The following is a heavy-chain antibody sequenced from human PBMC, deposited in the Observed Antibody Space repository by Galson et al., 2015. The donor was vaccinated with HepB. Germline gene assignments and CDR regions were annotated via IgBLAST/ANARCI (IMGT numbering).Heavy chain of an antibody. J-gene: IGHJ6*02. CDR1: GGSISSYY. CDR2: IYYSGST. D-gene: IGHD2-15*01. Sequence: ETLSLTCTVSGGSISSYYWSWIRQPPGKGLEWIGYIYYSGSTNYNPSLKSRVTISVDTSKNQFSLKLSSVTAADTAVYYCARLPLAAKRNRDYGMDVWGQGTTVTVSS. V-gene: IGHV4-59*01. CDR3: ARLPLAAKRNRDYGMDV.